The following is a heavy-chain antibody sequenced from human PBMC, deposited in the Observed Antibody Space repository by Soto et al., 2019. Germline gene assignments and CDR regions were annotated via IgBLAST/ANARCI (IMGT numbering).Heavy chain of an antibody. V-gene: IGHV1-18*01. CDR3: ARVVPGYSYGYSDY. D-gene: IGHD5-18*01. Sequence: ASVKVSCKASGYTFTSYGISWVRQAPGQGLEWMGWISAYNGNTNYAQKLQGRVTMTTDTSTSTAYMELRSLRSDDTAVYYCARVVPGYSYGYSDYWGQGTLVTVSS. CDR1: GYTFTSYG. CDR2: ISAYNGNT. J-gene: IGHJ4*02.